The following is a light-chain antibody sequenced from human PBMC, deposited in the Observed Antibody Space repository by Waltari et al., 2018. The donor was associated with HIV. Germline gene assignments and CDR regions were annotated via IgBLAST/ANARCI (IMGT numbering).Light chain of an antibody. CDR2: RNN. CDR1: SSNIGRNY. Sequence: QSVLTPPPSASGTPGQRVTLSCSGSSSNIGRNYVYWYQQLPGTAPKLLIYRNNQRPSGVPDRFSGSKSGTSASLAISGLRSEDEADYYCAAWDDSLRGFYVFGTGTKVTVL. J-gene: IGLJ1*01. V-gene: IGLV1-47*01. CDR3: AAWDDSLRGFYV.